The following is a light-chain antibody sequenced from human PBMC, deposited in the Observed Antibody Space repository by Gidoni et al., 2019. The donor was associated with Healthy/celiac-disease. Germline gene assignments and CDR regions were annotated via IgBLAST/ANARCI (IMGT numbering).Light chain of an antibody. CDR1: SSNIGAGYD. Sequence: QSVLTQPPSVSEAPGQRVTISCTGSSSNIGAGYDVHWYQQLPGTAPKLPIYATYNRPSGVPDRFSGSKSGTSASLAITGLQAEDEADYYCQSYDSSLSGSHVVFGGGTKLTVL. V-gene: IGLV1-40*01. CDR2: ATY. CDR3: QSYDSSLSGSHVV. J-gene: IGLJ2*01.